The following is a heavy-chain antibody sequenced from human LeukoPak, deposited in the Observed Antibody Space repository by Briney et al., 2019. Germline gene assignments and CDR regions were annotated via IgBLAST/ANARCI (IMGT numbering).Heavy chain of an antibody. D-gene: IGHD6-13*01. CDR1: GASISSSSYY. V-gene: IGHV4-39*01. Sequence: PSETLSLTCTVSGASISSSSYYWAWLRPPPGKGLEWIGSIYYSGSTYYNPSLKSRVTISVDTSKNQFSLKLSSVTAADTAVYYCASSPGIAAPFLDYWGQGTLVTVSS. CDR3: ASSPGIAAPFLDY. J-gene: IGHJ4*02. CDR2: IYYSGST.